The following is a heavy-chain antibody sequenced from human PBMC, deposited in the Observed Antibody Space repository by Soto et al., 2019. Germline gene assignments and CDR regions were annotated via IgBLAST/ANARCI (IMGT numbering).Heavy chain of an antibody. V-gene: IGHV3-23*01. CDR3: AKRRGAGGHFDY. CDR2: VSIGGST. J-gene: IGHJ4*02. CDR1: GFTFSSYA. D-gene: IGHD2-15*01. Sequence: GGSRRLSCAASGFTFSSYAMVWVRQGPGKGLEWVAVVSIGGSTHYADSVRGRFTISRDNSKNTLSLQMNSLTAEDTAVYFCAKRRGAGGHFDYWGQGALVTVSS.